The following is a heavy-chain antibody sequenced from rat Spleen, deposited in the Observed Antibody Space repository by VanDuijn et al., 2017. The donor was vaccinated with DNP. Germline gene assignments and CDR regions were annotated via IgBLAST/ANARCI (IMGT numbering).Heavy chain of an antibody. CDR1: GFPLTSYG. Sequence: QVQLKESGPGLVQPSRTLSLICTVSGFPLTSYGVSWVRQPPGKGLEWIAAIWGGGSTDYKSALKSRLSISRDTSKSQVLLKMSSLQTEDTAMYFCARWHLYLSYFDYWGQGVMVTVSS. J-gene: IGHJ2*01. CDR2: IWGGGST. V-gene: IGHV2-16*01. D-gene: IGHD1-2*01. CDR3: ARWHLYLSYFDY.